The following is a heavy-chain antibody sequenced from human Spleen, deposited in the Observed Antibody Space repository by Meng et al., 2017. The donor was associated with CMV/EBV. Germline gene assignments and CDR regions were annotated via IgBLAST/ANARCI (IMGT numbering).Heavy chain of an antibody. J-gene: IGHJ4*02. CDR1: GFTFSSYA. CDR3: AREVSGDPYYFDY. Sequence: QVQLVESXXGVVQPGXSLRLSWAASGFTFSSYAMHWVRQAPGKGLEWVAVISYDGSNKYYADSVKGRFTISRDNSKNTLYLQMNSLRAEDTAVYYCAREVSGDPYYFDYWGQGTLVTVSS. D-gene: IGHD3-10*01. V-gene: IGHV3-30-3*01. CDR2: ISYDGSNK.